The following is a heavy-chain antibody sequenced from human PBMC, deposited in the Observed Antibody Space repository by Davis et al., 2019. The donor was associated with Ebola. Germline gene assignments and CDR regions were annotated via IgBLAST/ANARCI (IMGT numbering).Heavy chain of an antibody. CDR3: ARDFKVVVPAAYYGMDV. CDR1: GYSFTDDG. CDR2: ISAYNGNT. V-gene: IGHV1-18*01. Sequence: ASVKVSCKASGYSFTDDGISWVRQAPGQGLEWMGWISAYNGNTNYAQKLQGRVTMTTDTSTSTAYMELRSLRSDDTAVYYCARDFKVVVPAAYYGMDVWGQGTTVTVSS. D-gene: IGHD2-2*01. J-gene: IGHJ6*02.